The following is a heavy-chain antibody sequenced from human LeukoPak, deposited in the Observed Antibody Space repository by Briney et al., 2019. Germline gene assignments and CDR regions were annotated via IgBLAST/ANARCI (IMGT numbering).Heavy chain of an antibody. CDR1: GFTFSTYA. Sequence: GSLRLSCAASGFTFSTYAMNWVRQAPGKGLEWVSAISGSGGSTYYADSVKGRFTISRDNSKNTLYLQMNSLRAEDTAVYYCAKVVAVAGTLGLDPWGQGTLVTVSS. CDR2: ISGSGGST. D-gene: IGHD6-19*01. CDR3: AKVVAVAGTLGLDP. J-gene: IGHJ5*02. V-gene: IGHV3-23*01.